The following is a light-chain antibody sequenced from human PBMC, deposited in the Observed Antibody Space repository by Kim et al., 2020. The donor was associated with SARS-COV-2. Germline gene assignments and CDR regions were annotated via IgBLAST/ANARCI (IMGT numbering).Light chain of an antibody. CDR3: QAWDSSTVV. J-gene: IGLJ2*01. CDR2: QDS. V-gene: IGLV3-1*01. CDR1: KLGDKY. Sequence: SLPPEQPPTTTGPGGKLGDKYACWYQQKPGQSPLLVIYQDSKRPSGIPERFSGSNSGNTATLTVSGTQAMDEADYYCQAWDSSTVVFGGGTQLTVL.